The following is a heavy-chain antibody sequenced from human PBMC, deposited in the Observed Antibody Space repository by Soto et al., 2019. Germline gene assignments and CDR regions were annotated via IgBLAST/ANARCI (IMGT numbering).Heavy chain of an antibody. V-gene: IGHV1-69*01. D-gene: IGHD6-6*01. CDR1: GGTFSSYA. CDR2: IIPIFGTA. CDR3: ARYSAAARAHDAFDI. Sequence: QVQLVQSGAEVKKPGSSVKVSCKASGGTFSSYAISWVRQAPGQGLEWMGGIIPIFGTANYAQKLQGRVTITADESRSTAYMELSSLRSEETAVYYCARYSAAARAHDAFDIWGQGTMVTVSS. J-gene: IGHJ3*02.